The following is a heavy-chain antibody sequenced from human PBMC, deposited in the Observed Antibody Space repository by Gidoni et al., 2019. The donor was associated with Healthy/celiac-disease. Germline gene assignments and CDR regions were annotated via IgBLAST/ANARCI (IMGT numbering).Heavy chain of an antibody. V-gene: IGHV3-30-3*01. CDR2: ISYDGSNK. D-gene: IGHD2-15*01. Sequence: QVQLVESGGGVVPPGRSLGLSCAAYGFTFSSYPMHWVRQAPGKGLEWVAVISYDGSNKYYADSVKGRFTISRDNSKNTLYLQMNSLRAEDTAVYYCARGRYCSGGSCYSGTSGFRPPNYWGQGTLVTVSS. CDR3: ARGRYCSGGSCYSGTSGFRPPNY. J-gene: IGHJ4*02. CDR1: GFTFSSYP.